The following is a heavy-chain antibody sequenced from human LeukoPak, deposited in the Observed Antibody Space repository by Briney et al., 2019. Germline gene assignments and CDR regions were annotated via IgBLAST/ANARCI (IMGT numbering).Heavy chain of an antibody. J-gene: IGHJ4*02. CDR1: GFTFSTYW. Sequence: GGSLRLSCAASGFTFSTYWMNWVRQAPGEGLEWVANIKQDGSETYYLDSVKGRFTISRDNAENALYLQMNSLRDEDTAVYYCARSANTGWWNYWGQGALVTVSS. CDR2: IKQDGSET. CDR3: ARSANTGWWNY. V-gene: IGHV3-7*01. D-gene: IGHD6-19*01.